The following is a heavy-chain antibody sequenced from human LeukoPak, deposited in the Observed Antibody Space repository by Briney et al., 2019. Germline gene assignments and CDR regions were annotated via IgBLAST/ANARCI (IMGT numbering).Heavy chain of an antibody. J-gene: IGHJ6*02. D-gene: IGHD3-3*01. V-gene: IGHV4-4*02. CDR3: ASDAGFWSDYSNYYYGMDV. CDR1: GGSIGSSNW. Sequence: PSGTLSLTWPVSGGSIGSSNWGSGVRQPPGKGLEWIGEIYHSGSTNYNPSLKSRVTISVDKSKNQFSLKLSSVTAADTAVYYCASDAGFWSDYSNYYYGMDVWGQGTTVTVSS. CDR2: IYHSGST.